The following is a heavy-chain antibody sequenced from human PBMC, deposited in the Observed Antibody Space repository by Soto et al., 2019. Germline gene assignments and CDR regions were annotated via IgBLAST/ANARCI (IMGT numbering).Heavy chain of an antibody. D-gene: IGHD3-3*01. CDR2: IYWDDDK. CDR3: AHRILRTVFGLVTTTAIYFDF. CDR1: GFSLTTSGVG. Sequence: QITLNESGPTVVKPAETLTLTCTFSGFSLTTSGVGVGWIRQSPGKAPEWLALIYWDDDKRDSASLKSRLTNTKETSKNQVVLTMASVDPADTATYYCAHRILRTVFGLVTTTAIYFDFWGQGTPVVVSS. J-gene: IGHJ4*02. V-gene: IGHV2-5*02.